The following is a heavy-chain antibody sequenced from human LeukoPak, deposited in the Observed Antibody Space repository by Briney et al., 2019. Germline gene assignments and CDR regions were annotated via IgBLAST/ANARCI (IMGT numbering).Heavy chain of an antibody. D-gene: IGHD5-24*01. CDR3: ARRDGYNAHTL. V-gene: IGHV4-4*09. J-gene: IGHJ4*02. CDR2: IYTSGST. Sequence: PSETLSLTCTVSGGSISSYYWSWIRQPPGKGLEWIGYIYTSGSTNYNPSLKSRVTISVDTSKNQFSLKLSSGTAADTAVYYCARRDGYNAHTLWGQGTLVTVSS. CDR1: GGSISSYY.